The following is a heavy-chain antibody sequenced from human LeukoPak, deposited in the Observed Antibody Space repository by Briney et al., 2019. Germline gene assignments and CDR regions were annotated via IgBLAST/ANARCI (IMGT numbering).Heavy chain of an antibody. CDR1: GGSISSSSYY. J-gene: IGHJ4*02. D-gene: IGHD5-12*01. V-gene: IGHV4-61*01. Sequence: SETLSLTCTVSGGSISSSSYYWSWIRQPPGKGLEWIGYIYYSGSTNYNPSLKSRVTISVDTSKNQFSLKLSSVTAADTAVYYCARVSGYDWESFYDYWGQGTLVTVSS. CDR2: IYYSGST. CDR3: ARVSGYDWESFYDY.